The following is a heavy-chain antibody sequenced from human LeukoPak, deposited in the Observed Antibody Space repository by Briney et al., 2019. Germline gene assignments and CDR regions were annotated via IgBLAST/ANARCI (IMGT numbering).Heavy chain of an antibody. CDR2: IYYSGST. Sequence: SETLSLTCTVSGGSISSYYWSWIRQPPGKGLEWIGYIYYSGSTNYNPSLKSRVTISVDTSKNHFSLKLSSVIAADTAVYYCAREPGMDVWGQGTTVTVS. V-gene: IGHV4-59*01. CDR1: GGSISSYY. CDR3: AREPGMDV. J-gene: IGHJ6*02.